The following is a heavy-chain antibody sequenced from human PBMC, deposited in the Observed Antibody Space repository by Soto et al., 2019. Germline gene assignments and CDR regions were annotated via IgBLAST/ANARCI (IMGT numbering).Heavy chain of an antibody. CDR1: GYTLTELS. V-gene: IGHV1-24*01. J-gene: IGHJ4*02. D-gene: IGHD1-26*01. Sequence: ASVKVSCKVSGYTLTELSMHWVRQAPGKGLEWMGGFDPEDGETIYAQKLQGRVTMTTDTSTSTAYMELRSLRSDDTAVYYCARDLGVLSPYYFDYWGQGTLVTVSS. CDR3: ARDLGVLSPYYFDY. CDR2: FDPEDGET.